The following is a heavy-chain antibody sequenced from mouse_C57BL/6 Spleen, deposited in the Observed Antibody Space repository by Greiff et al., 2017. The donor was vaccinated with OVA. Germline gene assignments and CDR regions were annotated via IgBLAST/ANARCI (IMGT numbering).Heavy chain of an antibody. CDR3: SRGGYYGSFDY. J-gene: IGHJ2*01. V-gene: IGHV1-54*01. CDR2: INPGSGGT. Sequence: VQLQQSGAELVRPGTSVKLSCKASGYAFTNYLIEWVKQRPGQGLEWIGVINPGSGGTNYNEKFKGKATLTADKSSSTAYMQLSSLTSEDSAVYFCSRGGYYGSFDYWGQGTTLTVSS. CDR1: GYAFTNYL. D-gene: IGHD1-1*01.